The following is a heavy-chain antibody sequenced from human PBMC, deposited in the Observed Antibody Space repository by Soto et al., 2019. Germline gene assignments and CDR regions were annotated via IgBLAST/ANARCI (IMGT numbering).Heavy chain of an antibody. J-gene: IGHJ4*02. V-gene: IGHV3-72*01. CDR3: ARDTGGSYDY. CDR2: TRNKANSYSA. D-gene: IGHD1-26*01. Sequence: EVHLVESEGGLVQPGGSLRLSCAASGFSFSDYYMDWVRQVPGKGLEWVGRTRNKANSYSAEYAPSVKGRFTISRHDLEDSMYLQINSLRTEDTAVYYCARDTGGSYDYWGQGVLVTVSS. CDR1: GFSFSDYY.